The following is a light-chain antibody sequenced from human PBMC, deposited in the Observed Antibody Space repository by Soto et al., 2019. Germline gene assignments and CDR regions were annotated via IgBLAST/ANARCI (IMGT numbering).Light chain of an antibody. CDR3: QQRSNWAPVT. Sequence: EIVLTQSPATLSLSPGERATLSCRASQSVSSYLACYQQKPGQAPRLLIYDASNRATGIPARFSGSWSGTDFTLTISSLEPEDFAVYYCQQRSNWAPVTLGGGTKVEIK. CDR1: QSVSSY. V-gene: IGKV3-11*01. J-gene: IGKJ4*01. CDR2: DAS.